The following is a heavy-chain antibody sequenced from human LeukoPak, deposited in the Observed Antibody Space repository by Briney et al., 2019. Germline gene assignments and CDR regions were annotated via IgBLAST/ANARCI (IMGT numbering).Heavy chain of an antibody. CDR3: ARDRNGYDPYFDY. V-gene: IGHV3-21*01. J-gene: IGHJ4*02. CDR2: ISSSSSYI. Sequence: GGSLRLSCAASGFTFSSYSMNWVRQAPGKGLEWVSSISSSSSYIYYADSVKGRFTISRDNAKNSLYLQMNSLRAEDTAVYYCARDRNGYDPYFDYWGQGTLVTVSS. CDR1: GFTFSSYS. D-gene: IGHD5-12*01.